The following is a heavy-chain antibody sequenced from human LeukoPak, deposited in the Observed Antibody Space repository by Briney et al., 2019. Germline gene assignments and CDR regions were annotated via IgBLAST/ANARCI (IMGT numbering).Heavy chain of an antibody. CDR3: ARDWAGRRLDY. D-gene: IGHD3-16*01. J-gene: IGHJ4*02. CDR1: GFTFSSYA. CDR2: ISGSGGST. V-gene: IGHV3-23*01. Sequence: GGSLRLSCAASGFTFSSYAMSWVRQAPGKGLEWVSAISGSGGSTYYADSVKGRFTISRDNSKNTLYLQMNSLRAEGTAVYYCARDWAGRRLDYWGQGTLVTVSS.